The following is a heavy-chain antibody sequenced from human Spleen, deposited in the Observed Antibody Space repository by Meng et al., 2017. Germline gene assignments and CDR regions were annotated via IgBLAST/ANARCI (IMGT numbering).Heavy chain of an antibody. J-gene: IGHJ4*02. CDR3: ATSFSGYAFNY. CDR2: IYYSGST. D-gene: IGHD5-12*01. Sequence: QVRLQESGPELVKPSETLSLTCTISADSISSYYWSWIRQPPGKGLEWIGYIYYSGSTNYNPSLKSRVTVLADTSKNHFSLRLSSVTAADTAVYYCATSFSGYAFNYWGQGALVTVSS. V-gene: IGHV4-59*01. CDR1: ADSISSYY.